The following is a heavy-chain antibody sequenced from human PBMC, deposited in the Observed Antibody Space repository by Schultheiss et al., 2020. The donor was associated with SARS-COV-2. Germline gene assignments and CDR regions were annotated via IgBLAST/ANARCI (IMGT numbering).Heavy chain of an antibody. V-gene: IGHV4-30-4*01. CDR2: IYYSGST. D-gene: IGHD3-10*01. CDR1: GGSISSGDYY. CDR3: ARESASGGYPY. Sequence: SETLSLTCTVSGGSISSGDYYWIWIRQPPGKGLEWIGYIYYSGSTYYNPFLRSRLTMSVDTSKNQFSVRLSSVTAADTAVYYCARESASGGYPYWGQGTLVTVSS. J-gene: IGHJ4*02.